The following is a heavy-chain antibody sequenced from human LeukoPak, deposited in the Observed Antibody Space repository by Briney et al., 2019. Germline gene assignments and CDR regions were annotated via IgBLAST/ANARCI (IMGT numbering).Heavy chain of an antibody. CDR3: AVEVYCSSTSCYGGGNWFDL. CDR1: GYTFTGYY. J-gene: IGHJ5*02. CDR2: INPNSGGT. Sequence: ASVKVSCKASGYTFTGYYMHWVRQAPGQGLEWMGWINPNSGGTNYAQKFQGRVTMTRDTSISTAYMELSRLRSDDTAVYYCAVEVYCSSTSCYGGGNWFDLWGQGTLVSVSS. V-gene: IGHV1-2*02. D-gene: IGHD2-2*01.